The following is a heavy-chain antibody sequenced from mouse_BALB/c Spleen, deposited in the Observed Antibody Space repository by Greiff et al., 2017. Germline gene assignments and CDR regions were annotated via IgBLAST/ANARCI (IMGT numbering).Heavy chain of an antibody. CDR2: ISYDGSN. CDR1: GYSITSGYY. Sequence: EVKLQQSGPGLVKPSQSLSLTCSVTGYSITSGYYWNWIRQFPGNKLEWMGYISYDGSNNYNPSLKNRISITRDTSKNQFFLKLNSVTTEDTATYYCARVYYGFDYWGQGTTLTVSS. V-gene: IGHV3-6*02. CDR3: ARVYYGFDY. J-gene: IGHJ2*01. D-gene: IGHD1-1*01.